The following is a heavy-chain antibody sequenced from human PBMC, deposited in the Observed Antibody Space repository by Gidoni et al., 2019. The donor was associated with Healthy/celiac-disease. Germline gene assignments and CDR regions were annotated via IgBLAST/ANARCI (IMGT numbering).Heavy chain of an antibody. CDR1: GGTFSSYA. CDR2: SIPIFGTA. D-gene: IGHD4-17*01. V-gene: IGHV1-69*01. Sequence: QVQLVQSGAEVKKPGSSVKVSCKASGGTFSSYAISWVRQSPGQGLEWMGGSIPIFGTANDAQKFQGRVTITADESTSTADMELSSLRSEDTAVYYCARGATTVPLDPWGQGTLVTVSS. CDR3: ARGATTVPLDP. J-gene: IGHJ5*02.